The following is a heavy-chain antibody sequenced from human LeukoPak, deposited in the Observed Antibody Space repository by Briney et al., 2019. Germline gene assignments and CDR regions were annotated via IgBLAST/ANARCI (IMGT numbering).Heavy chain of an antibody. Sequence: SVKVSCKASGGTFSSYTISWLRQAPGQGLEWMGRIIPILGIANYAQKFQGRVTITADKSTSTAYMGLSSLRSEDTAVYYCASKGDTYCGGDCYSNWGQGTLVTVSS. CDR2: IIPILGIA. CDR1: GGTFSSYT. D-gene: IGHD2-21*01. J-gene: IGHJ4*02. V-gene: IGHV1-69*02. CDR3: ASKGDTYCGGDCYSN.